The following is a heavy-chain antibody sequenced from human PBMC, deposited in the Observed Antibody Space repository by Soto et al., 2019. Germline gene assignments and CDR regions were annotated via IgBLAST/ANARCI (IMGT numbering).Heavy chain of an antibody. D-gene: IGHD3-10*01. J-gene: IGHJ3*02. CDR3: AGGYYGSGSYYKGGAFDI. CDR2: ISAYNGNT. V-gene: IGHV1-18*01. Sequence: ASVKVSCKASGYTFTSYGISWVRQAPGQGLEWMGWISAYNGNTHYAQKLQGRVTMTTDTSTSTAYMELRSLRSDDTAVYYCAGGYYGSGSYYKGGAFDIWGQGTMVTVSS. CDR1: GYTFTSYG.